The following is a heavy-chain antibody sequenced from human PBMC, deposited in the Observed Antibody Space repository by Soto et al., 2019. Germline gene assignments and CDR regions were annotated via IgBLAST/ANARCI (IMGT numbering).Heavy chain of an antibody. D-gene: IGHD3-3*01. J-gene: IGHJ1*01. CDR1: GFTFSSYA. Sequence: SLRLSCAASGFTFSSYAMSWVRQAPGKGLEWVSAISGSGGSTYYADSVKGRFTISRDNSKNTLYLQMNSLRAEDTAVYYCAKEKNMFGVVIIYLQHWGQGTLVTVYS. CDR2: ISGSGGST. CDR3: AKEKNMFGVVIIYLQH. V-gene: IGHV3-23*01.